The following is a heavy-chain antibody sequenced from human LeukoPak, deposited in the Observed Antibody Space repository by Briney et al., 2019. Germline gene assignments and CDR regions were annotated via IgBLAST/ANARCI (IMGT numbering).Heavy chain of an antibody. J-gene: IGHJ4*02. V-gene: IGHV3-21*01. CDR1: GFTFSSYS. CDR2: ISSSSSYI. D-gene: IGHD6-19*01. Sequence: GGSLRLSCAASGFTFSSYSMNWVRQAPGKGLEWVSSISSSSSYIYYADSVKGRFTISRDNAKNSLYLQMNSLRAEDTAVYYCARDRQLVEWLVDYWGQGTLVTVSS. CDR3: ARDRQLVEWLVDY.